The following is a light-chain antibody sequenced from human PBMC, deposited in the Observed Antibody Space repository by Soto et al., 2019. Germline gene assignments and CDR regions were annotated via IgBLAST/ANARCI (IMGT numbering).Light chain of an antibody. CDR1: SGSVSTSYY. CDR3: VLYMGSGISV. CDR2: STN. V-gene: IGLV8-61*01. Sequence: QTVVTQEPSFSVSPGRTVTLTCGLSSGSVSTSYYPSWYQQTPGQPPRTLIYSTNTRSSGVPDRFSGSILGNKAALTITGAHADDESDYYCVLYMGSGISVFGGGTKVTVL. J-gene: IGLJ3*02.